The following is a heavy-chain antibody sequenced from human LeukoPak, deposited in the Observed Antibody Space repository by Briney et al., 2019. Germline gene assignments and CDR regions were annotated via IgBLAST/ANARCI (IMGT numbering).Heavy chain of an antibody. CDR2: IKSKTDGGTT. D-gene: IGHD6-13*01. J-gene: IGHJ3*02. CDR1: GFTFSNAW. Sequence: GGSLRLSCAASGFTFSNAWMSWVRQAPGKGLEWVGRIKSKTDGGTTDYAAPVKGRFTISRDDSKNTLYLQMNSLKTEDTAVYYCTTPSLIAAAGTGGFDIWGQGTMVTVSS. CDR3: TTPSLIAAAGTGGFDI. V-gene: IGHV3-15*01.